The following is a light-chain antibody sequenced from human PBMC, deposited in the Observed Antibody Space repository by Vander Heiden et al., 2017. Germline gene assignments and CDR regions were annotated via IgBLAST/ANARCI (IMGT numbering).Light chain of an antibody. Sequence: EVVLTQSPANLSLSPGDRATLSCRASQRVSSYLAWYQQKPGQAPRLLISDAPSRATGIPARFSGSGSGTDFTLAISSLEPEDFAVYYCQHRINWPLTFGGGTKVEIK. CDR1: QRVSSY. J-gene: IGKJ4*01. CDR3: QHRINWPLT. V-gene: IGKV3-11*01. CDR2: DAP.